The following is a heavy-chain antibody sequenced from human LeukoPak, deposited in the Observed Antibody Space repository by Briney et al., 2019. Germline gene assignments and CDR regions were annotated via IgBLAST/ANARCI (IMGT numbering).Heavy chain of an antibody. CDR2: IYYSGST. CDR3: ARALQPLLYPGYYFDY. D-gene: IGHD2-2*02. V-gene: IGHV4-39*07. Sequence: SETLSLTCTVSGGSISSSSYYWGWIRQPPGKGLEWIGSIYYSGSTYYNPSLKSRVTISVDTSKNQFSLKLSSVTAADTDVYYCARALQPLLYPGYYFDYWGQGTLVTVSS. CDR1: GGSISSSSYY. J-gene: IGHJ4*02.